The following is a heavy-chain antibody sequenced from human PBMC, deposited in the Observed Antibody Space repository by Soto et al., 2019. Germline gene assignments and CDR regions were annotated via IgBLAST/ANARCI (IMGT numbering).Heavy chain of an antibody. CDR3: VRPPSEAERRHRWYFDV. V-gene: IGHV5-51*01. CDR2: IYPDDSDT. J-gene: IGHJ2*01. Sequence: PGESLKISCKGSGYNFADYWIGWVRQMPGKGLEWMGTIYPDDSDTRYSPSFQGLVIISADKSVSAAYLQWNNLEASDTAIYFCVRPPSEAERRHRWYFDVRGRGTLVTVSS. CDR1: GYNFADYW. D-gene: IGHD1-1*01.